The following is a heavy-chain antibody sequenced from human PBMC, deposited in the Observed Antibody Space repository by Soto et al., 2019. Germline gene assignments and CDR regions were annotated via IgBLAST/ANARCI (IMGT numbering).Heavy chain of an antibody. D-gene: IGHD6-13*01. CDR3: AGGSSSFPEVLNP. Sequence: QVQLVESGGGVVQPGRSLRLSCAASGFTFSSYGMHWVRQAPGKGLEWVAVISYDGSNKYYADSVKGRFTISRDNSKNTLYLQMNSLRAEDTAVYYCAGGSSSFPEVLNPWGQGTLVTVSS. J-gene: IGHJ5*02. CDR1: GFTFSSYG. CDR2: ISYDGSNK. V-gene: IGHV3-30*03.